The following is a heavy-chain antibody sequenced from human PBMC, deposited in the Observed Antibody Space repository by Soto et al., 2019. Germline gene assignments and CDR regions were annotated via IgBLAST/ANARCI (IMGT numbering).Heavy chain of an antibody. CDR3: ARGGLRFLEWFPMDV. CDR1: GFTFSDYY. D-gene: IGHD3-3*01. CDR2: ISSSSSYI. J-gene: IGHJ6*02. Sequence: GGSLRLSCAASGFTFSDYYMNWVRQAPGKGLEWVSSISSSSSYIYYADSMKGRSTISRDNAKNSLYLQMNSLRAEDTAVYYCARGGLRFLEWFPMDVWGQGTTVTVS. V-gene: IGHV3-21*01.